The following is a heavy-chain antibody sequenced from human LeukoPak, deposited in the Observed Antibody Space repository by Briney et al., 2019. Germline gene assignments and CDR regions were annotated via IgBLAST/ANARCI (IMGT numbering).Heavy chain of an antibody. D-gene: IGHD3-22*01. J-gene: IGHJ4*02. Sequence: ASVTVSCKASGYTFTGYYMHWVRQAPGQGLEWMGWINPNSGGTNYAQKFQGMVTMTRDTSISTAYMELSRLRSDDTAVYYCARSRGYYYDSSGYSDYWGQGTLVTVSS. CDR1: GYTFTGYY. V-gene: IGHV1-2*02. CDR2: INPNSGGT. CDR3: ARSRGYYYDSSGYSDY.